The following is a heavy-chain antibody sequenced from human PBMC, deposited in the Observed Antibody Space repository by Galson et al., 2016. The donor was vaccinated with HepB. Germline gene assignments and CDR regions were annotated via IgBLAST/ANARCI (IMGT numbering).Heavy chain of an antibody. CDR3: AREGSSWYSDY. CDR1: GGSISSGSYY. Sequence: TLSLTCTVSGGSISSGSYYWSWIRQPAGKGLGWIGRIYTSGSTNYNPSLKSRVTISVDTSKNQFSLKLSSVTAADTAVYYCAREGSSWYSDYWGQGTLVTVSS. V-gene: IGHV4-61*02. CDR2: IYTSGST. J-gene: IGHJ4*02. D-gene: IGHD6-13*01.